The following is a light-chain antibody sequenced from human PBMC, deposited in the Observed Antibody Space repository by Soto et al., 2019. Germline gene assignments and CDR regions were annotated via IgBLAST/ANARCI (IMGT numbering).Light chain of an antibody. CDR2: EVG. J-gene: IGLJ1*01. V-gene: IGLV2-23*02. Sequence: QSALTQSASVSGSPGQSITISCTGTSSDVGPYNLVSWYQQHPGKTPKLIIYEVGERPSGVSNRFSGSKSGNTASLTISGLQADDEADYYCCSYAGRNTFVFGLGTKLTVL. CDR3: CSYAGRNTFV. CDR1: SSDVGPYNL.